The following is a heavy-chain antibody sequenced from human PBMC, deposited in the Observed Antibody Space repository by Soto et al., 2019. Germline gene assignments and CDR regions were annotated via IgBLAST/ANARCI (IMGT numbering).Heavy chain of an antibody. Sequence: QLQLQESGSGLVKPSQTLSLTCAVSGGSISSGGYSWSWIRQPPGKGLEWIGYIYHSGSTYYNPSLKSRVTISVDRYKNQFSLKLSSVTAADTAVYYCARSYCSGGSCYCDYWGQGTLVTVSS. CDR2: IYHSGST. CDR3: ARSYCSGGSCYCDY. V-gene: IGHV4-30-2*01. D-gene: IGHD2-15*01. CDR1: GGSISSGGYS. J-gene: IGHJ4*02.